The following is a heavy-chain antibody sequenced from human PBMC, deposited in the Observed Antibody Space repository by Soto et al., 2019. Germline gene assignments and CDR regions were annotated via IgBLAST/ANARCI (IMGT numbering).Heavy chain of an antibody. J-gene: IGHJ2*01. D-gene: IGHD2-15*01. V-gene: IGHV1-18*04. CDR3: ARSAVVPYWYFDL. Sequence: ASVEVSCKASGYTFTSYGISWVRQAPGQGLEWMGWISAYNGNTNYAQKLQGRVTMTTDTSTSTAYMELRSLRSDDTAVYYCARSAVVPYWYFDLWARVSMVTFSS. CDR2: ISAYNGNT. CDR1: GYTFTSYG.